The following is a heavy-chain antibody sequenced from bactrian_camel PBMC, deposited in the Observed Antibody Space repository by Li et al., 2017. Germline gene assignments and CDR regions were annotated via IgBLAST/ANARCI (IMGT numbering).Heavy chain of an antibody. V-gene: IGHV3S53*01. J-gene: IGHJ4*01. CDR1: DNTLRRRC. D-gene: IGHD1*01. Sequence: VQLVESGGGSVQPGGSLNLSCAASDNTLRRRCWGWFRQPPGKEREGVAVIDGAGTPAYTHSVKDRFTLSQLSNTLYLHMNILKPEDTAMYYCAAEEGRWVGGDARQYTYWGQGTQVTVS. CDR3: AAEEGRWVGGDARQYTY. CDR2: IDGAGTP.